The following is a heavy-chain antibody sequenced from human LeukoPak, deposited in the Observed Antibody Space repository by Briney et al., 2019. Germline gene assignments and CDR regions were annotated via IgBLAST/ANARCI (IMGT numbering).Heavy chain of an antibody. Sequence: SETLSLTCTVSGYSISSGYYWGWIRQPPGKGLEWIGSNYHSGSTYYNPSLKSRVTISVDTSKNQFSLKLSSVTAADTAVYYCARELVGATGYFQHWGQGTLVTVSA. V-gene: IGHV4-38-2*02. D-gene: IGHD1-26*01. CDR1: GYSISSGYY. J-gene: IGHJ1*01. CDR3: ARELVGATGYFQH. CDR2: NYHSGST.